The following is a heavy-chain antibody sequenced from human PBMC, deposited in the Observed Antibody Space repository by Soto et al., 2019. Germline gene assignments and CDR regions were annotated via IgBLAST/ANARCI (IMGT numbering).Heavy chain of an antibody. D-gene: IGHD2-8*02. CDR2: ITGSSDYT. Sequence: GGSLRLSCEASGFIFSSYAMNWVRQAPGKGLQWVSSITGSSDYTSYIASVKGRFTISRDNSKNTLYLKMNSLRAEDTAVYFCAKEQTTGAHYALHYWSPGTLVTDYS. V-gene: IGHV3-23*01. CDR1: GFIFSSYA. CDR3: AKEQTTGAHYALHY. J-gene: IGHJ4*02.